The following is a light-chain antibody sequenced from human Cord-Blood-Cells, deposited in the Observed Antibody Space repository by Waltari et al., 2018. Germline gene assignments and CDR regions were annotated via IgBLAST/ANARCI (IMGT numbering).Light chain of an antibody. J-gene: IGKJ1*01. CDR3: QQSYSTPPWT. CDR2: AAS. V-gene: IGKV1-39*01. Sequence: IQRTQCQSSLSETVGDRVPITCRASQSISSYLNWYQQKQGKAPNLLIYAASSLQSGVPSQFSGSGSGTDFTLTISSLQPEDFATYYCQQSYSTPPWTFGQGP. CDR1: QSISSY.